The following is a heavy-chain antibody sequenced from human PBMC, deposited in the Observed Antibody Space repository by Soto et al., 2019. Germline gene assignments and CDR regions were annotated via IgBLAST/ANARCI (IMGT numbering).Heavy chain of an antibody. J-gene: IGHJ6*02. CDR1: GGTFSSYA. Sequence: QVQLVQSGAEVKKPGSSVKVSCKASGGTFSSYAISWVRQAPGQGLEWMGGIIPIFGTANYAQKFQGRVTITADKSTSTAYMEQSSLRCEDTAVYYCAGGITPRRSDSYYYYYGMDVWGQGTTVTVSS. V-gene: IGHV1-69*06. D-gene: IGHD1-20*01. CDR2: IIPIFGTA. CDR3: AGGITPRRSDSYYYYYGMDV.